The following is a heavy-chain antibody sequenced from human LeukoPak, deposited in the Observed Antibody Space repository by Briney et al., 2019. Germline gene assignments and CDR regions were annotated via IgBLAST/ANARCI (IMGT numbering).Heavy chain of an antibody. CDR3: ARDQCSGGSCYPGWFDP. D-gene: IGHD2-15*01. J-gene: IGHJ5*02. CDR1: GGSFSGYY. V-gene: IGHV4-34*01. Sequence: SETLSLTCAVYGGSFSGYYWSWIRQPPVKGLEWIGEINHSGSTNYNPSLKSRVTISVDTSKNQFSLKLSSVTAADTAVYYCARDQCSGGSCYPGWFDPWGQGTLVTVSS. CDR2: INHSGST.